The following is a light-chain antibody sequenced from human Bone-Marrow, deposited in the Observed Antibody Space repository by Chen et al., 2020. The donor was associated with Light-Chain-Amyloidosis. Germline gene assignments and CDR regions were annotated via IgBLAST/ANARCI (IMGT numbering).Light chain of an antibody. Sequence: SDLTQPASVSGSPGQSITISCTGTSSDVGGDNHVSWYQQHPDKAPKLMIYEVTNRPSWVPDRFSGSKSDNTASLTISGLQTEDEADYFCSSYTITNTLVFGSGTRVTVL. CDR2: EVT. CDR1: SSDVGGDNH. J-gene: IGLJ1*01. CDR3: SSYTITNTLV. V-gene: IGLV2-14*01.